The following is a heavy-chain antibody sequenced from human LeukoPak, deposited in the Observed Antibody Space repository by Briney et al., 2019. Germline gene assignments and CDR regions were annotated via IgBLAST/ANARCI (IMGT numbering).Heavy chain of an antibody. Sequence: SVKVSCKASGGTFSSYAISWVRQAPGQGLEWMGRIIPILGIANYAQKFQGRVTITADKSTSTAYMELSSLRSEDTAVYYCARGLWFGESFLFDPWGQGTLVTVSS. CDR3: ARGLWFGESFLFDP. J-gene: IGHJ5*02. D-gene: IGHD3-10*01. V-gene: IGHV1-69*04. CDR1: GGTFSSYA. CDR2: IIPILGIA.